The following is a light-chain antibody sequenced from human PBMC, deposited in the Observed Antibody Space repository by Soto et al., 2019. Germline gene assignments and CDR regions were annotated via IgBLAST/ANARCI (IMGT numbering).Light chain of an antibody. CDR2: DVS. V-gene: IGLV2-11*01. CDR1: SSDVGGYNY. Sequence: QSALTQPCSVSGSPGQSVTISCTGTSSDVGGYNYVSWYQQHPGKAPKLMIYDVSKRPSGVPDRFSGSTSGNTASLTISGLQAEDEPDYYCCSYAGSYTHVFGTGTKVTVL. CDR3: CSYAGSYTHV. J-gene: IGLJ1*01.